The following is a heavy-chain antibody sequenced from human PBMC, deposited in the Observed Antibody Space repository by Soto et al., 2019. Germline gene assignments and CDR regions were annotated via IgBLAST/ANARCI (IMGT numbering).Heavy chain of an antibody. CDR2: IYYSGST. CDR1: GGSISSYY. CDR3: ARSKNWGFGWFDP. Sequence: QVQLQESGPGLVKPSATLSLTCTVSGGSISSYYWSWIRQPPGKGLEWIGYIYYSGSTNYNPSLKSRVTISVDTSKNQFSLKLSSVTAADTAVYYCARSKNWGFGWFDPWGQGTLVTVSS. D-gene: IGHD7-27*01. J-gene: IGHJ5*02. V-gene: IGHV4-59*01.